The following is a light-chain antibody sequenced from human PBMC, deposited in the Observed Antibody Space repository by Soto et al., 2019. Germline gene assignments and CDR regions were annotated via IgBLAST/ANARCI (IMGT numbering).Light chain of an antibody. CDR1: QSVGSSY. CDR2: GAS. V-gene: IGKV3-20*01. Sequence: EVVLTQSPATLSVSPGAGATLSCRASQSVGSSYLAWYQQKPGQAPRLLIYGASSRATGIPDRFSGSGSGTDFTLTISGLEPEDFAVEYCQQYGSSPWTFGQGTEVDIK. CDR3: QQYGSSPWT. J-gene: IGKJ1*01.